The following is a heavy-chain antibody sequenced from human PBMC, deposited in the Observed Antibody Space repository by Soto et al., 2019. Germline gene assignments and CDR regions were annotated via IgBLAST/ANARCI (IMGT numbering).Heavy chain of an antibody. J-gene: IGHJ4*02. D-gene: IGHD6-19*01. CDR1: CGSISGSY. V-gene: IGHV4-59*01. Sequence: LETLSLTCSVSCGSISGSYWSWIRQSPGKGLEWLGYVYYTGSTNYSPSLRSRVSISVDTSKNEFSLRLSSVTAADTAVYFCARSVAVPGAHIDYWGQGTQVTVSS. CDR2: VYYTGST. CDR3: ARSVAVPGAHIDY.